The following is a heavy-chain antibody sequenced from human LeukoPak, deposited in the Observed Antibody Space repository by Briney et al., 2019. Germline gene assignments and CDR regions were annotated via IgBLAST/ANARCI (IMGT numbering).Heavy chain of an antibody. Sequence: GGSLRLSCVASGFTFSSYSMNWVRQAPGKGLEWVSYISSGSSTTYYVDSVKGRFTIFRDNAKNSLYLQMNSLRDEDTAVYYCAGARTYYYAMDVWGQGTAVTVSS. CDR2: ISSGSSTT. J-gene: IGHJ6*02. CDR1: GFTFSSYS. CDR3: AGARTYYYAMDV. V-gene: IGHV3-48*02.